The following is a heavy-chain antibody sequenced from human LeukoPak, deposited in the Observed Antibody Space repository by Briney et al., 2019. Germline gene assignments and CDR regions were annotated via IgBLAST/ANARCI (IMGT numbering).Heavy chain of an antibody. CDR3: TTEDDSSGYYIY. J-gene: IGHJ4*02. CDR1: GFTFSNAW. CDR2: IKSKTDGGTT. D-gene: IGHD3-22*01. V-gene: IGHV3-15*01. Sequence: GGSLRLSCAASGFTFSNAWMSWVRQAPGKGLEWVGRIKSKTDGGTTDYAAPVKGRFTISRDDSKNTLYLQMNSLKTEDTAVYHCTTEDDSSGYYIYWGQGTLVTVSS.